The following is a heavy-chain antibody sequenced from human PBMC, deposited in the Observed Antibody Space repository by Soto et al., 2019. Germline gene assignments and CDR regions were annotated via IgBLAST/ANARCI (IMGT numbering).Heavy chain of an antibody. D-gene: IGHD3-10*01. Sequence: EVQLLESGGGLVQPGGSLRLSCAASGFTFSSYGMSWVRQAPGKGLEWVSSISGSGGSTYYADSVKGRFTISRDNSKNTLYLQRSSLRAEDTAVYYCANRNDYGSGSYFPFDHWGQGTLVTVSS. CDR3: ANRNDYGSGSYFPFDH. CDR1: GFTFSSYG. J-gene: IGHJ4*02. CDR2: ISGSGGST. V-gene: IGHV3-23*01.